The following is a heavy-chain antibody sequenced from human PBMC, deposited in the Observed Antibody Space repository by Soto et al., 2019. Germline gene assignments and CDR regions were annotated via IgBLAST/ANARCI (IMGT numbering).Heavy chain of an antibody. CDR1: GGSINDFY. V-gene: IGHV4-59*01. D-gene: IGHD6-6*01. Sequence: SETLSLTCTVSGGSINDFYWSWIRQPPGKGLEWIGYIYYSGSTDYNPSLKGRVTISVDTSKNQFSLKLRSVTAADTAVYYCARVGGVAARTFDYWGQGTLVTV. CDR3: ARVGGVAARTFDY. J-gene: IGHJ4*02. CDR2: IYYSGST.